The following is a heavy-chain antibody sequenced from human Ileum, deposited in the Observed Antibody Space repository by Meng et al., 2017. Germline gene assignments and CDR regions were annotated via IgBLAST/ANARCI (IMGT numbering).Heavy chain of an antibody. V-gene: IGHV4-31*03. J-gene: IGHJ4*02. CDR1: GGSISSDCYY. D-gene: IGHD3-16*01. Sequence: QVQLQESGPGLVKPSQTLSLTCTVTGGSISSDCYYWSWIRQPPGKGLEFIGYIYHRGSAYYNPSLKSRVNISADTSKNNFSLKLSSVTAADTAVYYWARGAAPGGVVGGCFDYWGQGTLVTVSS. CDR3: ARGAAPGGVVGGCFDY. CDR2: IYHRGSA.